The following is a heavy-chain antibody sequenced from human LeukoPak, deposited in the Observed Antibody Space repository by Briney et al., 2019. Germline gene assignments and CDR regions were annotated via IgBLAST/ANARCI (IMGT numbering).Heavy chain of an antibody. V-gene: IGHV3-33*01. Sequence: GGSLRLSCAASGFTFSSCGMHWVRQAPGKGLEWVAVIWYDGTNKQYADSVKGRFSISRDNSENTLYLQMNSLGAEDTAVYYCVRTPVTGGSGTFYFDSWGQGTLVTVSS. CDR1: GFTFSSCG. J-gene: IGHJ4*02. CDR3: VRTPVTGGSGTFYFDS. CDR2: IWYDGTNK. D-gene: IGHD2-8*02.